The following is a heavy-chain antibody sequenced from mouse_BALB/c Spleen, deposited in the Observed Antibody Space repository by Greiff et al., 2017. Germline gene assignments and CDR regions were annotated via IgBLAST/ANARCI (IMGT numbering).Heavy chain of an antibody. CDR1: GFSLTSYG. CDR2: IWGDGST. CDR3: AKGVTTVVAPYAMDY. D-gene: IGHD1-1*01. J-gene: IGHJ4*01. V-gene: IGHV2-3*01. Sequence: QVQLKESGPGPVALSQSLSITCTVSGFSLTSYGVSWVRQPPGKGLEWLGVIWGDGSTNYHSALISRLSISKDNSKSQVFLKLNSLQTDDTATYYCAKGVTTVVAPYAMDYWGQGTSVTVSS.